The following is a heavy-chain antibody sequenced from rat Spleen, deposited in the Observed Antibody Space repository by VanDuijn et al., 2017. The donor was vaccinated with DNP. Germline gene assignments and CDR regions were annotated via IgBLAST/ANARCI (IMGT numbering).Heavy chain of an antibody. CDR2: ISYSGYT. V-gene: IGHV3-1*01. J-gene: IGHJ2*01. Sequence: EVRLQESGPGLVRPSQSLSLTCSVTGYSITSSYRWNWIRKFPGNKMEWMGYISYSGYTGYNPSLKSRISITRDTSKNQFFLQLNSVTTEDTATYYCARWVRYFDYWGHGVMVTVSS. D-gene: IGHD1-1*01. CDR1: GYSITSSY. CDR3: ARWVRYFDY.